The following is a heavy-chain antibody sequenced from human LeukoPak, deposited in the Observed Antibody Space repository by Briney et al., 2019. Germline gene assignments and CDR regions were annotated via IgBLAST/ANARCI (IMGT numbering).Heavy chain of an antibody. CDR3: ARADCSSTSSLHPHYYYYMDV. CDR2: INPSGGST. Sequence: ASVTDSCKASGYTFTSYYMHCVRQAPGQGLEWMGIINPSGGSTNYAQKFQGRVTMTRDMSTSTVYMELSSLRSEDTAVYYCARADCSSTSSLHPHYYYYMDVWGKGTTVTVSS. J-gene: IGHJ6*03. D-gene: IGHD2-2*01. CDR1: GYTFTSYY. V-gene: IGHV1-46*01.